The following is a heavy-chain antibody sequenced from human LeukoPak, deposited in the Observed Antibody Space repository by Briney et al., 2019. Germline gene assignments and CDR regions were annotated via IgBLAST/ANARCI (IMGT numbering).Heavy chain of an antibody. D-gene: IGHD3-9*01. CDR2: ISYDGSNK. Sequence: PGGSLRLSCAASGFTFSSYAMHWVRQAPGKGLEWVAVISYDGSNKYYADSVKGRFTISRDNSKNTLYLQMNSMRAEDTAVYYCARDLPARIGERYFDWLLTYYYYGMDVWGQGTTVTVSS. V-gene: IGHV3-30*04. J-gene: IGHJ6*02. CDR1: GFTFSSYA. CDR3: ARDLPARIGERYFDWLLTYYYYGMDV.